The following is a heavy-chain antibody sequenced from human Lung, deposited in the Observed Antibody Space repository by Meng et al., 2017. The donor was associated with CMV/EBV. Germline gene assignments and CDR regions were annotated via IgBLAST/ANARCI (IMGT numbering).Heavy chain of an antibody. CDR2: INPNNGGT. Sequence: SGSTFSGYYLHWVRPAPGQGLEWMGWINPNNGGTNYAQKFQGRVTLTRDTSISTAYMDLRRLRSDDTAVYYCAREALPSDSNGNRFDPWGQGTLVTVSS. CDR1: GSTFSGYY. CDR3: AREALPSDSNGNRFDP. D-gene: IGHD4-11*01. J-gene: IGHJ5*02. V-gene: IGHV1-2*02.